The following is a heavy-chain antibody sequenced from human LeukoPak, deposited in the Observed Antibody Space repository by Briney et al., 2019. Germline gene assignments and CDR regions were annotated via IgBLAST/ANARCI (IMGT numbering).Heavy chain of an antibody. CDR1: GGSISNSY. Sequence: PSETLSLTCTVSGGSISNSYWTWIRQPPGKRLEWIGYIYYSGSTNYNPSLKSRVTISVDTSKNQFSLRLSSVTAADTAVYYCARVVYCSSSSCYPNYYYYMDVWGKGTTVTVSS. V-gene: IGHV4-59*01. CDR2: IYYSGST. CDR3: ARVVYCSSSSCYPNYYYYMDV. J-gene: IGHJ6*03. D-gene: IGHD2-2*01.